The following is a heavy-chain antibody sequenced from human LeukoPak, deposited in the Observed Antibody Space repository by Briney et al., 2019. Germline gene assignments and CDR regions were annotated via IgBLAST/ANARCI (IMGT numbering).Heavy chain of an antibody. CDR3: AREIISDYSSSGIDY. D-gene: IGHD6-6*01. CDR2: INPNSGGT. Sequence: GASVKVSCKASGYTFTGYYMHWVRQAPGQGLEWMGWINPNSGGTNYAQKFQGRVTMTRDTSIGTAYMELSRLRSDDTAVYYCAREIISDYSSSGIDYWGQGTLVTVSS. CDR1: GYTFTGYY. J-gene: IGHJ4*02. V-gene: IGHV1-2*02.